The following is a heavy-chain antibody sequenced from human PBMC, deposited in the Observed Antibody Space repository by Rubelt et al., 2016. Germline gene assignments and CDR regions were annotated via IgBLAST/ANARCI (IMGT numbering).Heavy chain of an antibody. D-gene: IGHD3-10*01. Sequence: QVQLVQSGAEVKKPGASVKVSCKASGYTFTSYDVNWVRQATGQGLEWMGWFNPDSGGTHYAQNLQGRVTMTRDMAIGTVYMELRSLRSDDTAVEYCARDDARRGDYWGQGTLVTVSS. V-gene: IGHV1-2*02. J-gene: IGHJ4*02. CDR2: FNPDSGGT. CDR3: ARDDARRGDY. CDR1: GYTFTSYD.